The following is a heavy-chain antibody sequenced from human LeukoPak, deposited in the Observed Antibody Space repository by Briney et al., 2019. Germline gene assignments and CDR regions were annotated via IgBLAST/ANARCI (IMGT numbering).Heavy chain of an antibody. CDR2: INPRGGSI. D-gene: IGHD3-22*01. CDR3: ARDPPYDTSGYYFDY. V-gene: IGHV1-46*01. Sequence: GASVKVSCKASGYPFTSYYMHWVRQAPGQGLEWMGMINPRGGSISYAQKFQGRGTMTRDTSTSTVYMELSSLRSEDTAVYYCARDPPYDTSGYYFDYWGQGTLVTVSS. J-gene: IGHJ4*02. CDR1: GYPFTSYY.